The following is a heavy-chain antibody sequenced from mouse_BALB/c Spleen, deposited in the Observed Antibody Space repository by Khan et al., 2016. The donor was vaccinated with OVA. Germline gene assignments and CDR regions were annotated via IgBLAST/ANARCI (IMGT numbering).Heavy chain of an antibody. CDR1: GFSLTNYG. D-gene: IGHD2-10*01. CDR3: DRQAYYHYYIMDY. J-gene: IGHJ4*01. V-gene: IGHV2-6-1*01. Sequence: QVQLKESGPGLVAPSQSLSLTCTISGFSLTNYGVHWVRQPPGKGLEWLVVIWSDGSATYNSALKSRLSISKDNSKNQVFLKMNSLQTDDTAMYYWDRQAYYHYYIMDYWGQGTSVTVSS. CDR2: IWSDGSA.